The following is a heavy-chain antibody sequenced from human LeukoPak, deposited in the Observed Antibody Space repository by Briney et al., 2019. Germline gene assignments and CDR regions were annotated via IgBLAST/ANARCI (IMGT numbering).Heavy chain of an antibody. CDR1: GFTFSSYS. CDR2: ISSSSSTI. CDR3: ARFPHYYDSSGYSF. Sequence: PGGSLRLSCAASGFTFSSYSMNWVRQAPGKGLEWVSYISSSSSTIYYADSVKGRFTIFRDNAKNSLYLQMNSLRDEDTAVYYCARFPHYYDSSGYSFWGQGTLVTVSS. J-gene: IGHJ4*02. V-gene: IGHV3-48*02. D-gene: IGHD3-22*01.